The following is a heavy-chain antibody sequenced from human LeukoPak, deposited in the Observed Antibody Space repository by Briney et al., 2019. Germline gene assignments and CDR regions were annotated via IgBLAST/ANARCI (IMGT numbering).Heavy chain of an antibody. Sequence: GGSLRLSCAASGFTFSSYSMNWVRQAPGKGLGWVSSISSSSSYIYYADSVKGRFTISRANAKNSLYLQMNSLRAEDTAVYYCARDLDYGDPSDYWGQGTLVTVSP. CDR1: GFTFSSYS. V-gene: IGHV3-21*01. D-gene: IGHD4-17*01. J-gene: IGHJ4*02. CDR2: ISSSSSYI. CDR3: ARDLDYGDPSDY.